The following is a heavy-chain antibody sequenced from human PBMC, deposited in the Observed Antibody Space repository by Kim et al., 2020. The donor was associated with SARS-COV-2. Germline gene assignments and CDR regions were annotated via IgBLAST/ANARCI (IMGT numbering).Heavy chain of an antibody. V-gene: IGHV3-64D*06. CDR1: GFSFRNYV. CDR2: IVGNGGNT. Sequence: GGSLRLSCSVSGFSFRNYVLHWVRQAPGKGLDYVSAIVGNGGNTYYADSVKGRFTISRDNSKSTGFLQMSSLRPEDTAVYYCALIGNVDYSWGQGTLVTVSS. CDR3: ALIGNVDYS. J-gene: IGHJ4*02. D-gene: IGHD3-16*01.